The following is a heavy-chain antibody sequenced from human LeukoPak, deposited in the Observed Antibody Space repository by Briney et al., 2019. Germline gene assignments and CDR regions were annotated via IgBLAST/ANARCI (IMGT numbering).Heavy chain of an antibody. D-gene: IGHD5-18*01. CDR1: GYSFTSYW. CDR2: IYPGDSDT. V-gene: IGHV5-51*01. CDR3: ARQVDTAMGLFDY. Sequence: GEPLKISCKGSGYSFTSYWIGWVRQMPGKGLEWMGIIYPGDSDTRYSPSFQGQVTISADKSISTAYLQWSSLKASDTAMYYCARQVDTAMGLFDYWGQGTLVTVSS. J-gene: IGHJ4*02.